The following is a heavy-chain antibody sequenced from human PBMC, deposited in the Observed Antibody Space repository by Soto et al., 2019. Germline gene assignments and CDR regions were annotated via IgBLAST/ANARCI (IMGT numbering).Heavy chain of an antibody. CDR1: GGSFSGYY. Sequence: SETLSLTCAVYGGSFSGYYWNWIRQPPGKGLEWIGEINRSGSTNYNPSLKSRVTISVDKSKNQFSLKLSSVTAADTAVYYCARVAVAGTRVDYWGQGTLVTVSS. J-gene: IGHJ4*02. V-gene: IGHV4-34*01. CDR2: INRSGST. D-gene: IGHD6-19*01. CDR3: ARVAVAGTRVDY.